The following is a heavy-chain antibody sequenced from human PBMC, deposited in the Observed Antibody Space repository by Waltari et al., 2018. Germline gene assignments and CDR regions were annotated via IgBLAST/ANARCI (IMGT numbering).Heavy chain of an antibody. CDR2: IYYSGST. D-gene: IGHD4-17*01. J-gene: IGHJ6*03. CDR1: GGSLSSSSSY. V-gene: IGHV4-39*01. Sequence: QLQLQESGPGLVKPSETLSLTCTVSGGSLSSSSSYWRWIRQPPGKGLEWIGSIYYSGSTYYNPSLKSRVTISVDTSKNQFSLKLSSVTAADTAVYYCARLHGFHYYYMDVWGKGTTVTVSS. CDR3: ARLHGFHYYYMDV.